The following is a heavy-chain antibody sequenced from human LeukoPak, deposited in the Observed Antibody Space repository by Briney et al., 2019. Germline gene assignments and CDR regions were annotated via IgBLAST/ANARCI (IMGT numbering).Heavy chain of an antibody. CDR1: GYSFTSYW. CDR2: IYPGDSDT. Sequence: GESLKISFKGSGYSFTSYWIGWVRQMPGKGLEWMGIIYPGDSDTRYSPSFQGQVTISADKSISTAYLQWSSLKASDTAMYYCASRNYDFWSGSGYYYYYMDVWGKGTTVTVSS. CDR3: ASRNYDFWSGSGYYYYYMDV. D-gene: IGHD3-3*01. V-gene: IGHV5-51*01. J-gene: IGHJ6*03.